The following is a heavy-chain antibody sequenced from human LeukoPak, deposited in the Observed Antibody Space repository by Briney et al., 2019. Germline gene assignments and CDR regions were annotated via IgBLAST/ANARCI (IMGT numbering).Heavy chain of an antibody. D-gene: IGHD6-19*01. CDR3: ARHVYSSGWGAFDI. CDR1: GFTFSGYS. Sequence: GGSLTLSCAASGFTFSGYSMNWVRQAPGKALEWVSSISRSATYLYYADSLQGRFTVSRDDAKSSLYLQMNSLSAEDTAVYYCARHVYSSGWGAFDIWGQGTMVTVSS. V-gene: IGHV3-21*01. J-gene: IGHJ3*02. CDR2: ISRSATYL.